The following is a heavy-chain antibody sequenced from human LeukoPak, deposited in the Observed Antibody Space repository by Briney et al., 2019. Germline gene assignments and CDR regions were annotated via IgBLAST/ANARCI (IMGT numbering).Heavy chain of an antibody. Sequence: GGSLRLSCAASGFTFSSYEMNWVRQAPGKGLEWVSAISGSGGSTYYADSVKGRFTISRGNSKNTLYLQMNSLRAEDTAVYYCAKSYYDSSGYYYFDYWGQGTLVTVSS. CDR1: GFTFSSYE. CDR3: AKSYYDSSGYYYFDY. J-gene: IGHJ4*02. V-gene: IGHV3-23*01. D-gene: IGHD3-22*01. CDR2: ISGSGGST.